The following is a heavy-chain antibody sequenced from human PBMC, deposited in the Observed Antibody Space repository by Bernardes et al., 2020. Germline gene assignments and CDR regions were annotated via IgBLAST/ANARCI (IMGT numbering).Heavy chain of an antibody. J-gene: IGHJ4*02. D-gene: IGHD3-10*01. CDR3: AREAKVQGMALYDY. CDR1: GFSFITYS. Sequence: GGSLRLSCVASGFSFITYSMNWVRLAPGKGLEWVSSISGTRNYIHYGDSVKGRFTISRDTSKNQFSLKMRSVTAADTAMYFCAREAKVQGMALYDYWGQGTLVTVSS. V-gene: IGHV3-21*04. CDR2: ISGTRNYI.